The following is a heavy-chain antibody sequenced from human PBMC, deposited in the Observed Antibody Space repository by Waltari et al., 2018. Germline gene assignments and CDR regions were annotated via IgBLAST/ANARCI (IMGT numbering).Heavy chain of an antibody. CDR3: AGANGGLIGS. Sequence: QVHLQESGPGLVRPSETLSLPCHVSGASISVGDWWIWVRQSPGERLEWIGEIHHSGRTNSNPSLKNRLTLSGDEARNQFFLKITSVAAADTALYFGAGANGGLIGSWGQGIVVTVSS. V-gene: IGHV4-4*02. CDR1: GASISVGDW. CDR2: IHHSGRT. D-gene: IGHD3-16*01. J-gene: IGHJ5*02.